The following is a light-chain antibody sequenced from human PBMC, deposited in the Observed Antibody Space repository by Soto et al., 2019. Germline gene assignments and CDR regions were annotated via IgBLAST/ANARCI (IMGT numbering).Light chain of an antibody. Sequence: DIQMTQSPSTLSASVGDRVTITCRASQSIHSYLAWYQQKPGKAPKLLIYKASSLESGVPSRFSCSGSGTDYTLPIRFLLPDDFPTYYCEQYHGYLPVTFGGGTKVEIQ. CDR1: QSIHSY. V-gene: IGKV1-5*03. CDR3: EQYHGYLPVT. J-gene: IGKJ4*01. CDR2: KAS.